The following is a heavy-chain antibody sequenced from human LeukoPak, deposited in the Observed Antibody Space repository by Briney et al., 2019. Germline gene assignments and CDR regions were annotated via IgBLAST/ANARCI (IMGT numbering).Heavy chain of an antibody. Sequence: PSETLSLTCTVSDGSMTTHHWNWIRQTPGKGLEWIGYVFDSGRTKEHPSLKSRVTLSADTSKNQLSLRLSSVTAADTAVYYCTTIKRGNIFGYFDFWGQGILVTVSS. D-gene: IGHD5-18*01. V-gene: IGHV4-59*11. CDR2: VFDSGRT. CDR3: TTIKRGNIFGYFDF. CDR1: DGSMTTHH. J-gene: IGHJ4*02.